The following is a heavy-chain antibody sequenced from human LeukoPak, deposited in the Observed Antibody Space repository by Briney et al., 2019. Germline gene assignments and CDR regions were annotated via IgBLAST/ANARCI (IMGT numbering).Heavy chain of an antibody. D-gene: IGHD3-9*01. Sequence: GGSLRLSCAASGFTFSSYGMHWVRQAPGKGLEWVAVISYDGSNKYYADTVKGRFTISRDNSKNTLYLQMNSLRAEDTAVYYCAKDLVLRYFDWAFDYWGQGTLVTVSS. CDR2: ISYDGSNK. CDR1: GFTFSSYG. CDR3: AKDLVLRYFDWAFDY. J-gene: IGHJ4*02. V-gene: IGHV3-30*18.